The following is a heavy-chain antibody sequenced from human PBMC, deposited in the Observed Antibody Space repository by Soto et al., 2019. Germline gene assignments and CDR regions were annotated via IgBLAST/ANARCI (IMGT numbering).Heavy chain of an antibody. CDR2: ISTSSIEI. Sequence: EVQLVESGGGLVMPEESLRLSCAASGFTFIGCNMKWVRQAPGKGLEWVASISTSSIEIFYSDLVRGRFTIFRDNARNSLYLQMNSLRAEDTAVYYCATIGDHDGFDVWGQGTTVTVSS. J-gene: IGHJ3*01. CDR1: GFTFIGCN. CDR3: ATIGDHDGFDV. V-gene: IGHV3-21*06. D-gene: IGHD4-17*01.